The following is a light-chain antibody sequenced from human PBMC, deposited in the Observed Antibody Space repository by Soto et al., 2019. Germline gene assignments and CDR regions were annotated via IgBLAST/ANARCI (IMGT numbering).Light chain of an antibody. J-gene: IGKJ4*01. CDR2: YAS. V-gene: IGKV3-11*01. CDR3: RQRSSWPPT. Sequence: EIVLTQSPATLSLSPGERATLSCRASQSVSNDLVWYHQKPGQAPRLVIYYASNRASGIPARFSGSGSGTDFTLTISSLEPEGFAVYYCRQRSSWPPTFGGGTKVEFK. CDR1: QSVSND.